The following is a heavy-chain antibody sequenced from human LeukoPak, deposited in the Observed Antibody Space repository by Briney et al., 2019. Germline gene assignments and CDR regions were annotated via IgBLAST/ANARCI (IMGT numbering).Heavy chain of an antibody. J-gene: IGHJ5*02. D-gene: IGHD6-13*01. Sequence: GESLKISCQGFGYSFTSYWIGWVRQMPGKGMEWMGVIYPGDLRVRYNPSFQGQVTISVDMSINTAYLQWVSLRASDSAMYYCACRDLTSTWSFPWGQGTLVTVSS. V-gene: IGHV5-51*01. CDR2: IYPGDLRV. CDR3: ACRDLTSTWSFP. CDR1: GYSFTSYW.